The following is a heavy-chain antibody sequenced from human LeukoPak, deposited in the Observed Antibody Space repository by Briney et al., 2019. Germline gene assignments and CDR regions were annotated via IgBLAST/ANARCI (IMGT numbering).Heavy chain of an antibody. V-gene: IGHV3-23*01. J-gene: IGHJ5*02. CDR3: AKDRGVRIAVAGTVFGHWFDP. CDR1: GFTFSSYA. D-gene: IGHD6-19*01. Sequence: GGSLRLSCAASGFTFSSYAMSWVRQAPGKGLEWVSAISGSGGSTYYADSVKGRFTISRDNSKNTLYLQMNSLRAVDTAVYYCAKDRGVRIAVAGTVFGHWFDPWGQGTLVTVSS. CDR2: ISGSGGST.